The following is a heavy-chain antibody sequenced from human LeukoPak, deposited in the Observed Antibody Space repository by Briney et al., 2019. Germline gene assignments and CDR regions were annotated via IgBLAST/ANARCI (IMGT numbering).Heavy chain of an antibody. V-gene: IGHV3-21*01. Sequence: GGSLRLSCAASGFTFSSYSMNWVRQAPGKGLEWVSSISSSSSYIYYADSVKGRFTISRDNAKNSLYLQVNSLRAEDTAVYYCAKPTPHYYYYYMDVWGKGTTVTVSS. CDR2: ISSSSSYI. CDR1: GFTFSSYS. D-gene: IGHD4-23*01. J-gene: IGHJ6*03. CDR3: AKPTPHYYYYYMDV.